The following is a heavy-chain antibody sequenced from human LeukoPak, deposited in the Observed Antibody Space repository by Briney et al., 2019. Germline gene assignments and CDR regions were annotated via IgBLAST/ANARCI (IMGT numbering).Heavy chain of an antibody. CDR1: GGSFSGYY. CDR2: INHSGST. J-gene: IGHJ4*02. D-gene: IGHD2-8*01. Sequence: SETLSLTCAVYGGSFSGYYWSWIRQPPGKGLEWIGEINHSGSTNYNPSLKSPVTISVDTSKNQFSLKLSSVTAADTAVYHCARGRMGTNGYWGQGTLVTVSS. CDR3: ARGRMGTNGY. V-gene: IGHV4-34*01.